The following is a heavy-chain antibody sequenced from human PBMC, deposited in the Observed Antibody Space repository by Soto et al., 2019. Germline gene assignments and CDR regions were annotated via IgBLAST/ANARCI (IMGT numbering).Heavy chain of an antibody. CDR3: ATSYYDFWSGYYAPPNFDY. CDR1: GGSISSGDYY. Sequence: SETLSLTCTVSGGSISSGDYYWSWIRQPPGKGLEWIGYIYYSGSTYYNPSLKSRVTISVDTSKNQFSLKLSSVTAADTAVYYCATSYYDFWSGYYAPPNFDYWGQGTLVTVSS. J-gene: IGHJ4*02. CDR2: IYYSGST. D-gene: IGHD3-3*01. V-gene: IGHV4-30-4*01.